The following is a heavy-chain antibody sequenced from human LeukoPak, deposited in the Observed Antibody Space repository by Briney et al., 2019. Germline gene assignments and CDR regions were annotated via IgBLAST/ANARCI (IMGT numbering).Heavy chain of an antibody. CDR3: ARQSGSYYLVPYHGYYFDY. Sequence: GGSLRLSWAASGFTVSSNYMSWVRQAPGKGLEWVSVIYSGGSTYYADSVKGRFTISRDNSKNTLYLQMNSLRAEDTAVYYCARQSGSYYLVPYHGYYFDYWGQGTLVTVSS. J-gene: IGHJ4*02. CDR1: GFTVSSNY. CDR2: IYSGGST. D-gene: IGHD1-26*01. V-gene: IGHV3-53*01.